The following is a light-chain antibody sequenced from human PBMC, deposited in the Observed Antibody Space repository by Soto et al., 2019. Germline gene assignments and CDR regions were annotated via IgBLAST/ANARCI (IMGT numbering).Light chain of an antibody. J-gene: IGKJ1*01. Sequence: ESMFVQLPGPRFFSTGERATLSCQVSQNGGSSFLAWYQQKRGQAPRLLIYAASRRATGIPDRFSGSGSGTDFTLTISSLEPEDFGVYYCQQNEDWPRTFGQGTKVDIK. CDR2: AAS. CDR1: QNGGSSF. V-gene: IGKV3-20*01. CDR3: QQNEDWPRT.